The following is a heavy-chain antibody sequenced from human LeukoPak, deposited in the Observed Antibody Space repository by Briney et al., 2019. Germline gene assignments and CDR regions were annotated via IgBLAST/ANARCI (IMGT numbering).Heavy chain of an antibody. CDR1: GGTFSSYA. CDR2: IIPIFGTA. D-gene: IGHD2-2*01. Sequence: ASVKVSCKASGGTFSSYAISWVRQAPGQGLEWMGGIIPIFGTANYAQKFQGRVTITEDESTSTAYMELSSLRSEDTAVYYCAREGGVVPAAIDWFDPWGQGTLVTVSS. CDR3: AREGGVVPAAIDWFDP. V-gene: IGHV1-69*13. J-gene: IGHJ5*02.